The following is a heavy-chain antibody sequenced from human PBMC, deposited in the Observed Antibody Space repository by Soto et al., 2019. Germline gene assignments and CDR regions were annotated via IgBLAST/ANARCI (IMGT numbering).Heavy chain of an antibody. D-gene: IGHD3-16*02. CDR3: ARDGGTHYDYVWGSYRPFDY. V-gene: IGHV6-1*01. CDR2: TYYRSKWYN. Sequence: QVQLQQSGPGLVKPSQTLSLTCAISGDSVSSNSAAGNWIRQSPSRGLEWLGRTYYRSKWYNDYAVSVKSRITINPDTSKNQFSLQLNSVTPEDTAVYYCARDGGTHYDYVWGSYRPFDYWGQGTLVTVSS. J-gene: IGHJ4*02. CDR1: GDSVSSNSAA.